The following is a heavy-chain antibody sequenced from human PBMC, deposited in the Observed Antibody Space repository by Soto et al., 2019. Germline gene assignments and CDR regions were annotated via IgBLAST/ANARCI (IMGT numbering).Heavy chain of an antibody. Sequence: ASVKVSCKASGYTFTGYYMHWVRQAPGQGLEWMGWINPNSGGTNYAQKFQGWVTMTRDTSISTAYMELSRLRSDDTAVYYCATDRPSTHYYDSSGYWDYWGQGTLVTVSS. D-gene: IGHD3-22*01. CDR3: ATDRPSTHYYDSSGYWDY. CDR2: INPNSGGT. J-gene: IGHJ4*02. CDR1: GYTFTGYY. V-gene: IGHV1-2*04.